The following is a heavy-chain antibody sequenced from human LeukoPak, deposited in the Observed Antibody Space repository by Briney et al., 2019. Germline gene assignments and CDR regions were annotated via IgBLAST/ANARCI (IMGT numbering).Heavy chain of an antibody. Sequence: SETLSLTCTVSGGSISSYYWSWIRQHPGKGLEWIGYIYYSGSTYYNPSLKSRVTISVDTSKNQFSLKLSSVTAADTAVYYCARTPITMVRGVIIFDYWGQGTLVTVSS. V-gene: IGHV4-59*06. CDR3: ARTPITMVRGVIIFDY. CDR2: IYYSGST. CDR1: GGSISSYY. D-gene: IGHD3-10*01. J-gene: IGHJ4*02.